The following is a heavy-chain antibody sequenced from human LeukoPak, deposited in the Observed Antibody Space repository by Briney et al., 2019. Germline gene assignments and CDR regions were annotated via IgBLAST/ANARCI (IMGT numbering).Heavy chain of an antibody. Sequence: SETLSLTCAVSGASISSASDYWGWIRQPPGKGLEWLGSIYYGGSTYDNPSLRSRVTISVDTSKNQFSLKLSSVTAADTAVYYCARVFGRGIVGAPRFDYWGQGTLVTVSS. D-gene: IGHD1-26*01. CDR1: GASISSASDY. CDR3: ARVFGRGIVGAPRFDY. V-gene: IGHV4-39*07. J-gene: IGHJ4*02. CDR2: IYYGGST.